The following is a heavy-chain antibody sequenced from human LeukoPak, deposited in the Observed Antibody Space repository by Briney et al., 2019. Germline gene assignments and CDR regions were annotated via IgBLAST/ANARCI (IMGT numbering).Heavy chain of an antibody. J-gene: IGHJ4*02. Sequence: ASVNVSCKASGYTFTTYDINWVRHVPGQGLEWMGWMNPNNGDTGYAQKFQGRVTITRDTSKTTVYMELRSLTSGDTAIFYCARGQWGSYGSWYFDYWGQGSLVTVSS. V-gene: IGHV1-8*01. CDR1: GYTFTTYD. CDR2: MNPNNGDT. CDR3: ARGQWGSYGSWYFDY. D-gene: IGHD3-16*01.